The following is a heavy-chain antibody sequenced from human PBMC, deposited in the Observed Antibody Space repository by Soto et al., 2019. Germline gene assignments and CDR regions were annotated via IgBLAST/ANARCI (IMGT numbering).Heavy chain of an antibody. CDR2: IKQDGSEK. CDR3: ARDSLYYDFWSGPTDFDY. CDR1: GFTFSSYW. V-gene: IGHV3-7*01. D-gene: IGHD3-3*01. J-gene: IGHJ4*02. Sequence: GGSLRLSCAASGFTFSSYWMSWARQAPGKGLEWVANIKQDGSEKYYVDSVKGRFTISRDNAKNSLYLQMNSLRAEDTAVYYCARDSLYYDFWSGPTDFDYWGQGTLVTVSS.